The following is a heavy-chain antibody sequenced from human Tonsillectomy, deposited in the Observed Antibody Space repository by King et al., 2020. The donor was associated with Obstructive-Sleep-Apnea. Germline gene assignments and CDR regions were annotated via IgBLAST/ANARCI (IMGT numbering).Heavy chain of an antibody. J-gene: IGHJ4*02. V-gene: IGHV5-51*01. Sequence: VQLVESGAEVREPGESLKISCKGSGYTFTNYWIGWVRQMPGNGLEWMGIIYPGDSDTRYSPSFQGQVTMSADKSISTAFLQWSRLKASDTAMYYCARLENNRTSSCDYWGQGTLVTVSS. D-gene: IGHD2-2*01. CDR3: ARLENNRTSSCDY. CDR2: IYPGDSDT. CDR1: GYTFTNYW.